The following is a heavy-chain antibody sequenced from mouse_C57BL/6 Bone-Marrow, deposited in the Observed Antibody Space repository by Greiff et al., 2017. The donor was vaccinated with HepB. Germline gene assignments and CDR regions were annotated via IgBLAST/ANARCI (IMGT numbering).Heavy chain of an antibody. CDR2: ILPGRGST. J-gene: IGHJ1*03. D-gene: IGHD1-1*01. CDR1: GYTFTGYW. V-gene: IGHV1-9*01. CDR3: AREPITTGVPWYFDV. Sequence: VQLQQSGAELMKPGASVKLSCKATGYTFTGYWIEWVKQRPGHGLEWIGEILPGRGSTNYNEKFKGKATFTADTSSNTAYMQLSSLTTEDSAIYYCAREPITTGVPWYFDVWGTGTTVTVSS.